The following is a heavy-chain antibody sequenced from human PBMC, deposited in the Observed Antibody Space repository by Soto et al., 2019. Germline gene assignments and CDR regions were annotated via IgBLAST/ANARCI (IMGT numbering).Heavy chain of an antibody. CDR1: GGTLNNYA. Sequence: QVQLVQSGAEVKKPGSLLNVSCTASGGTLNNYAISWLRQAPGQGLEWMGGIITAFGPAIYAQKFQGRVSITADESTQTAHMGMRSLRAEDTAVYYCVAGGSWARLDNWGQGTLVTVS. CDR3: VAGGSWARLDN. CDR2: IITAFGPA. J-gene: IGHJ4*02. V-gene: IGHV1-69*01. D-gene: IGHD6-13*01.